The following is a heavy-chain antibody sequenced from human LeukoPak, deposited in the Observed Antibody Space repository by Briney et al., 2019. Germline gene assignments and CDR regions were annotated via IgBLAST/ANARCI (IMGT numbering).Heavy chain of an antibody. D-gene: IGHD4/OR15-4a*01. CDR2: IYSDNT. Sequence: TGGSLRLSCTVSGFTVSSNSMSWVRQAPGKGLEWVSFIYSDNTHYSDSVKGRFTISRDNSKNTLYLRMNSLRAEDTAVYYCARRAGAYSHPYDYWGQGTLVTVSS. J-gene: IGHJ4*02. CDR3: ARRAGAYSHPYDY. CDR1: GFTVSSNS. V-gene: IGHV3-53*01.